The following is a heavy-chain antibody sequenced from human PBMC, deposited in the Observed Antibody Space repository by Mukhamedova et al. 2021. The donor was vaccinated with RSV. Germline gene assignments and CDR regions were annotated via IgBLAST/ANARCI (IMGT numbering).Heavy chain of an antibody. D-gene: IGHD3-3*01. Sequence: INAGNGNTKYSQKFQGRVTITRDTSASTAYMELSSLRSEDTAVYYCARGPTYITIFGVVKKNAFDIWGQGTMVTVSS. CDR3: ARGPTYITIFGVVKKNAFDI. V-gene: IGHV1-3*01. J-gene: IGHJ3*02. CDR2: INAGNGNT.